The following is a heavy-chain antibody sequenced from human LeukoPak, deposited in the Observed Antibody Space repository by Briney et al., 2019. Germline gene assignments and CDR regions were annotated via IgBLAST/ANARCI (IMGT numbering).Heavy chain of an antibody. V-gene: IGHV4-34*01. CDR1: GGSFSGYY. CDR3: ARVIPSYMDV. J-gene: IGHJ6*03. Sequence: PSETLSLTCAVYGGSFSGYYWSWIRQPPGKGLEWIGEINHSGSTNYNPSLKSRVTISVDTSNNQFSLRLISVTAADTAVYYCARVIPSYMDVWGKGTTVTVSS. CDR2: INHSGST.